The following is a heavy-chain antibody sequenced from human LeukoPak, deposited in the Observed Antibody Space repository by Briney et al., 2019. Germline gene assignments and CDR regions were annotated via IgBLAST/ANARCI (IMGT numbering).Heavy chain of an antibody. Sequence: GGSLRLSCAASGFTFSSYEMNWVRQAPGKGLEWVSRINSDGSSTSYADSVKGRFTFSRDNAKNTLYLQMNSLRAEDTAVYYCARDLDYYYGMDVWAQGTTVTVS. V-gene: IGHV3-74*01. CDR2: INSDGSST. J-gene: IGHJ6*02. CDR3: ARDLDYYYGMDV. CDR1: GFTFSSYE.